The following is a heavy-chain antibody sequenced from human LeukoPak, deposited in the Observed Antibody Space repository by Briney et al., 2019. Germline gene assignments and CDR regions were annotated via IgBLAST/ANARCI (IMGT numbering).Heavy chain of an antibody. D-gene: IGHD3-10*01. Sequence: GGSLRLSCAASGFTFSSYGMHWVRQAPGKGLEWVAFIRYDGSNKYYADSVKGRFTISRDNSKNTLYLQMNSLRAEDTAAYYCAKDGYRNYYGSGSPLSWGQGTLVTVSS. CDR1: GFTFSSYG. CDR2: IRYDGSNK. V-gene: IGHV3-30*02. J-gene: IGHJ4*02. CDR3: AKDGYRNYYGSGSPLS.